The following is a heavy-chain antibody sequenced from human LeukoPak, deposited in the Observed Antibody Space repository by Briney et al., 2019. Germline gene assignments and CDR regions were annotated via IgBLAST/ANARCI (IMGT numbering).Heavy chain of an antibody. CDR2: ITSSSSYT. CDR1: GFTFSTYN. D-gene: IGHD4-17*01. J-gene: IGHJ4*02. CDR3: ARDYDYGDYSPFDY. V-gene: IGHV3-21*01. Sequence: GGSLRLSCAASGFTFSTYNMNWVRQAPGKGLEWVSSITSSSSYTFYADSVKGRLTISRDNAKNSLYLQMNSLRAEDTAVYYCARDYDYGDYSPFDYWGQGTLVTVSS.